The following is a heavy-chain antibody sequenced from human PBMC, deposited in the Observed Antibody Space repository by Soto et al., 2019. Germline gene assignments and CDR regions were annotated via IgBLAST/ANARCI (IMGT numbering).Heavy chain of an antibody. J-gene: IGHJ6*02. CDR2: ISGSGGST. CDR1: GFTFSSYA. CDR3: ANVPDIVVVVAPRGYYGMDV. D-gene: IGHD2-15*01. V-gene: IGHV3-23*01. Sequence: EVQLLESGGGLVQPGGSLRLSCAASGFTFSSYAMSWVRQPPGKGLEWVSAISGSGGSTYYADSVKGRFTISRDNSKNTLYLQMNSLRAEDTAVYYCANVPDIVVVVAPRGYYGMDVWGQGTTVTVSS.